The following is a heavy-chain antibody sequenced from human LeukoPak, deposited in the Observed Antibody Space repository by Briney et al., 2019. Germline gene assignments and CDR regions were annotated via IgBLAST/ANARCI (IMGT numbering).Heavy chain of an antibody. D-gene: IGHD3-9*01. CDR2: ISSTSSYI. Sequence: GGSLRLSCAASGFTFSSNWMHWVRQAPGKGLEWVSSISSTSSYIYYADSVKGRFTISRDTAKSSLYLQMNSLRAEDTAMYYCARVTLTGYFAFDSWGQGTLVTVSS. CDR3: ARVTLTGYFAFDS. J-gene: IGHJ4*02. CDR1: GFTFSSNW. V-gene: IGHV3-21*01.